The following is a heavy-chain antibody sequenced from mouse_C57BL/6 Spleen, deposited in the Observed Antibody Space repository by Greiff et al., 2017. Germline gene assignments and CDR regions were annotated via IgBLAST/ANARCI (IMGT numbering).Heavy chain of an antibody. V-gene: IGHV1-50*01. J-gene: IGHJ1*03. D-gene: IGHD1-1*01. Sequence: QVQLQQPGAELVKPGASVKLSCKASGYTFTSYWMQWVKQRPGQGLEWIGEIDPSDSYTNYNQKFKGKATLTVDTSSSTAYMQLSSLTSEDSAVYYCARRGKAHYYGSGPTGYFDVWGTGTTVTVSS. CDR3: ARRGKAHYYGSGPTGYFDV. CDR1: GYTFTSYW. CDR2: IDPSDSYT.